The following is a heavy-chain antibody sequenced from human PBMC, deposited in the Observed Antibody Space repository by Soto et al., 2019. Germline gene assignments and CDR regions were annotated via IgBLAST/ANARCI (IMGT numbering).Heavy chain of an antibody. CDR1: GYAFTTYG. CDR3: ARGRYGDY. J-gene: IGHJ4*02. D-gene: IGHD1-1*01. V-gene: IGHV1-18*01. Sequence: QVHLVQSGAEVKKPGASVKVSCKGSGYAFTTYGITWVRQAPGQGLEWMGWISAHNGNTNDAQKLQGRVTVTRDTSTSTAYMALSSLRSDDTAVYYCARGRYGDYWGQGALVTVSS. CDR2: ISAHNGNT.